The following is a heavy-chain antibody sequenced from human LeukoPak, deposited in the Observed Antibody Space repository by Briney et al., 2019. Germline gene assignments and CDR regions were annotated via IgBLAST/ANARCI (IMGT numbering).Heavy chain of an antibody. Sequence: GGSLRLSCAASGFTFSSYAMSWVRQAPGKGLEWVSAISGSGGSTYYADSVKGRFTISRDNSKNTLYLQMNSLRAEDTAVYYCAKDLHSSSWYSLDYWGQGTLVTVSS. D-gene: IGHD6-13*01. J-gene: IGHJ4*02. V-gene: IGHV3-23*01. CDR3: AKDLHSSSWYSLDY. CDR1: GFTFSSYA. CDR2: ISGSGGST.